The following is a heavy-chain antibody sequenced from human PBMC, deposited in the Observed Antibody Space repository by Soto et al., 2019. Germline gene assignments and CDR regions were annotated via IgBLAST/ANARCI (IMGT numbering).Heavy chain of an antibody. CDR1: GFTFSSYG. Sequence: QVQLVESGGGVVQPGRSLRLSCAASGFTFSSYGMHWVRQAPGKGLEWVAVISYDGSNKYYADSVKGQFTISRDNSKNTVYLQMNSLSAEDTAVYYCAKYHGYNFFLLRSDWYFDLWGRGTLVTVSS. CDR3: AKYHGYNFFLLRSDWYFDL. D-gene: IGHD5-12*01. V-gene: IGHV3-30*18. J-gene: IGHJ2*01. CDR2: ISYDGSNK.